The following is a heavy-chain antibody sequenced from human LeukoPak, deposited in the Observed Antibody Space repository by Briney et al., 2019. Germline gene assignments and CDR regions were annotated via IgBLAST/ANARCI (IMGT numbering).Heavy chain of an antibody. J-gene: IGHJ3*02. V-gene: IGHV4-59*01. CDR2: IYYSGST. Sequence: SETLSLTCTVSGGXISSYYWSWIRQPPGKGLEWIGYIYYSGSTNYNPSLKSRVTISVDTSKNQFSLKLSSVTAADMAVYYCARGGRGPDAFDIWGQGTMVTVSS. CDR3: ARGGRGPDAFDI. D-gene: IGHD3-10*01. CDR1: GGXISSYY.